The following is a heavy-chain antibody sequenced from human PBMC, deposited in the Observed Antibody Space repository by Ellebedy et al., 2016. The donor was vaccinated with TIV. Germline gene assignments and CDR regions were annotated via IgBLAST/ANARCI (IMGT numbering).Heavy chain of an antibody. Sequence: GGSLRLXXAASGFNVDKYALHWVRQAPGKGLEWVAFMSYDGSDEDYADSVKGRFTVSRDNSKNTLYLEMNNVRAEDTAMYYCAKDRKASVWFGDSYFDDWGQGTLVTVSS. J-gene: IGHJ4*02. D-gene: IGHD3-10*01. CDR1: GFNVDKYA. CDR3: AKDRKASVWFGDSYFDD. V-gene: IGHV3-30*18. CDR2: MSYDGSDE.